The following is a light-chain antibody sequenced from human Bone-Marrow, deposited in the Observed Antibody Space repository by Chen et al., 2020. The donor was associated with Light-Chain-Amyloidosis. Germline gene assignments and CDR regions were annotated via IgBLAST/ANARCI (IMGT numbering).Light chain of an antibody. Sequence: SYVLTQPSSVSVAPGQTATIACGGNNIGSTSVHWYQQTAGQAPLLVVYDDSDRPSGIPERWSGSNSGNTATLTSSRVEAGDEADYYCQVWDRSSDRPVFGGGTKLTVL. CDR2: DDS. CDR3: QVWDRSSDRPV. V-gene: IGLV3-21*02. CDR1: NIGSTS. J-gene: IGLJ3*02.